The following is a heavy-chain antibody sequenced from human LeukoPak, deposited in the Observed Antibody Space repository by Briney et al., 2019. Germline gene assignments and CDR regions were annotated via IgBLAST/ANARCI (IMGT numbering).Heavy chain of an antibody. CDR1: GFTFSSYA. J-gene: IGHJ4*02. V-gene: IGHV3-23*01. CDR2: ISGSGGGT. Sequence: GGSLRLSCAASGFTFSSYAMSWVRQAPGKGLEWVSAISGSGGGTYYAESVKGRFTISRDNTKNTLYLQMNSLRAEDTAVYYCAKVSRYCSGGSCYYHPFDYWGQGTLVTVSS. D-gene: IGHD2-15*01. CDR3: AKVSRYCSGGSCYYHPFDY.